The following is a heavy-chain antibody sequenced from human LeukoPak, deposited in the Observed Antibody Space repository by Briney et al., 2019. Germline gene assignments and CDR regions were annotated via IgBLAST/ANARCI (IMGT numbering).Heavy chain of an antibody. CDR1: GGSIISYY. J-gene: IGHJ4*02. CDR3: ERGLPPPGSHYALTDY. V-gene: IGHV4-4*07. Sequence: SETLSLTCTVSGGSIISYYWSWIRQPAGKGLEWIGRIYSSGRTDYSPSLKSRVTISVDKFKNQFSLKMRSVTAADTAVYYCERGLPPPGSHYALTDYWGQGTLVTVSS. D-gene: IGHD3-10*01. CDR2: IYSSGRT.